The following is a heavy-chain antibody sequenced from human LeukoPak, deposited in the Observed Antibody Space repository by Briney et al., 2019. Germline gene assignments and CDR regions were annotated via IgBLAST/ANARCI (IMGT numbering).Heavy chain of an antibody. D-gene: IGHD3-9*01. CDR1: GLNIRNYW. CDR2: MYDDGSGI. CDR3: ARENPETGYYLDC. J-gene: IGHJ4*02. V-gene: IGHV3-74*01. Sequence: GGSLRLSCALSGLNIRNYWMHWVRQAPGKGLVWVSRMYDDGSGISYADSVKGRFTISRDHAKNTLYLQMNSLRAEDTAVYYCARENPETGYYLDCWGQGTLVTVSS.